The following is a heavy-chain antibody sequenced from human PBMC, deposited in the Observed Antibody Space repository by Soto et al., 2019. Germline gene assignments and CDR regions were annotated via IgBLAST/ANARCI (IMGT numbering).Heavy chain of an antibody. D-gene: IGHD4-17*01. CDR3: AKSDYGDYVRSACGVDY. Sequence: EVQLLESGGGMVQPGGSLRLSCAASGFTFSSYAMSWVRQAPGKGLEWVSAISGSGGSTYYADSVKGRFTISRDNSKNTLYLLMNSLRAEDTAVYYCAKSDYGDYVRSACGVDYWGQGTLVTVSS. CDR1: GFTFSSYA. V-gene: IGHV3-23*01. CDR2: ISGSGGST. J-gene: IGHJ4*02.